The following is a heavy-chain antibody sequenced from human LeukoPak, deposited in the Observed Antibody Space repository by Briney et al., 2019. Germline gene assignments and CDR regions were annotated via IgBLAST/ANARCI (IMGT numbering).Heavy chain of an antibody. J-gene: IGHJ4*02. CDR2: INSDGSST. D-gene: IGHD3-22*01. V-gene: IGHV3-74*01. CDR3: ARGGGTYYYDSSGYS. CDR1: GFTFSSYW. Sequence: GGSLRLSCAASGFTFSSYWMHWVRQAPGKGLVWVSRINSDGSSTSYADSVKGRLTISRDNAKNTLYLQMDSLRAEDTAVYYCARGGGTYYYDSSGYSWGQGTLVTVSS.